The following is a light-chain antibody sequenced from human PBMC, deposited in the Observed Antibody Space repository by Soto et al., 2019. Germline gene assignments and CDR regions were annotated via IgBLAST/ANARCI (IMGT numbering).Light chain of an antibody. Sequence: PGERVTLSCRASQSVSSSYLTWYQQKPGQAPRLPIYGASTRATSIPARFSGSGSGTDFTLTISSLQPEDFAVYYCQQDYNLPWTFGQGTKVEIK. CDR3: QQDYNLPWT. CDR2: GAS. CDR1: QSVSSSY. J-gene: IGKJ1*01. V-gene: IGKV3D-7*01.